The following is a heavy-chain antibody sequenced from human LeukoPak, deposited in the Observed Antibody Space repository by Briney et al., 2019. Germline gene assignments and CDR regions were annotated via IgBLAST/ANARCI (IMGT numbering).Heavy chain of an antibody. CDR1: GFTFSSYE. CDR3: ARAAVAGPFDY. J-gene: IGHJ4*02. V-gene: IGHV3-48*03. Sequence: PGGSLRLSCAASGFTFSSYEMNWVRQAPGKGLEWASYISSSGSTIYYADSVKGRFTISRDNAKNSLYLQMNSLRAEDTAVYYCARAAVAGPFDYWGQGTLVTVSS. D-gene: IGHD6-19*01. CDR2: ISSSGSTI.